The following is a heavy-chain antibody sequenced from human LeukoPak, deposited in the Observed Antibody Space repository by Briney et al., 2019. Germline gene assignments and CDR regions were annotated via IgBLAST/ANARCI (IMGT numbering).Heavy chain of an antibody. CDR3: AREYQWELDY. J-gene: IGHJ4*02. CDR1: GFTFSSYE. V-gene: IGHV3-48*03. D-gene: IGHD1-26*01. Sequence: GGSLRLSCAASGFTFSSYEMNWVRQAPGKGLGWVSYISSSGSTIYYADSVKGRFTISRDNAKNSLYLQMNSLRAEDTAVYYCAREYQWELDYWGQGTLVTVSS. CDR2: ISSSGSTI.